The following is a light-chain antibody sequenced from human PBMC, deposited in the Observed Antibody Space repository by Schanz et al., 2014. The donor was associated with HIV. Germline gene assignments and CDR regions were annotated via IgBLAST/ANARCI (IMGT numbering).Light chain of an antibody. V-gene: IGKV3-15*01. CDR2: GAS. CDR3: QQYSNWPFT. Sequence: DIVMTQSPATLSVSPGERATLSCRASQSVSNNLAWYQQKPGQAPRLLISGASTRATGIPARFSGSGSGTDFTLTISSLQSEDFAVYYCQQYSNWPFTFGQGTRLEIK. J-gene: IGKJ5*01. CDR1: QSVSNN.